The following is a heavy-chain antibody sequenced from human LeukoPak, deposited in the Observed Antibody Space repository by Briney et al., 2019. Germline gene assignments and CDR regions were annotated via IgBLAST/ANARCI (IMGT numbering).Heavy chain of an antibody. CDR2: MSSDSTRS. J-gene: IGHJ6*02. D-gene: IGHD5-18*01. CDR1: GFTFSGYW. CDR3: ARDAVDTANAV. Sequence: GGSLRLSCEASGFTFSGYWMHWVRQAPGKGLVWVSRMSSDSTRSSHADSVKGRFTISRDNAKNTLYLQMNSLRAEDTAVYYCARDAVDTANAVWGQGTTVTVSS. V-gene: IGHV3-74*01.